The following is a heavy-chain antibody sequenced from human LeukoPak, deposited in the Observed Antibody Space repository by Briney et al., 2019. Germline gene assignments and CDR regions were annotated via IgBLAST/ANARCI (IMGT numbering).Heavy chain of an antibody. Sequence: GGSLRLSCAASGFTFSSYAMSWVRQAPGKGLEWVSAISAGGETPYYADSVKGRFTISRDNFKNTLYLRMNSLRADDTAVCYCAKRRYRSTTNCHDFDYWGQGTLVTVSS. CDR3: AKRRYRSTTNCHDFDY. J-gene: IGHJ4*02. CDR2: ISAGGETP. CDR1: GFTFSSYA. V-gene: IGHV3-23*01. D-gene: IGHD2-2*01.